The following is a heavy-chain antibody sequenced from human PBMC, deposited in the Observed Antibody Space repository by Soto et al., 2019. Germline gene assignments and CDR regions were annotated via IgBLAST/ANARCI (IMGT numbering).Heavy chain of an antibody. J-gene: IGHJ6*02. CDR2: INQDGSDK. CDR1: GFTFRAYW. V-gene: IGHV3-7*02. D-gene: IGHD1-1*01. Sequence: EVQVVESGGGLVQPGGSLRLSCAASGFTFRAYWMSWVRQAPGKGLEWVANINQDGSDKYYVDSVKGRFTISRDNAKDTLSRQMNSLRADDTAINFCAEHKNNADGTGCDGRDAWGLGTTVTVSS. CDR3: AEHKNNADGTGCDGRDA.